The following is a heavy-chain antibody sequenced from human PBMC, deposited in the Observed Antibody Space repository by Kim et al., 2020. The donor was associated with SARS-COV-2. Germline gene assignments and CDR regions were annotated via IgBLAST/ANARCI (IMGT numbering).Heavy chain of an antibody. CDR2: INHSGST. CDR3: ARGGRRNPLTYYDSRGSGTRVFDY. J-gene: IGHJ4*02. Sequence: SETLSLTCAVYGGSFSGYYWSWIRQPPGKGLEWIGEINHSGSTNYNPSLKSRVTISVDTSKNQFSLKLSSVTAADTAVYYCARGGRRNPLTYYDSRGSGTRVFDYWGQGTLVTVSS. CDR1: GGSFSGYY. V-gene: IGHV4-34*01. D-gene: IGHD3-22*01.